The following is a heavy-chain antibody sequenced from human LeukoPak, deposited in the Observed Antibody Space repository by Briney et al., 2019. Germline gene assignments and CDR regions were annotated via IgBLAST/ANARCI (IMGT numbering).Heavy chain of an antibody. CDR3: ARGVSGYSSGWYLGPYFDY. D-gene: IGHD6-19*01. CDR2: INHSGGT. Sequence: PSETLSLTCAVYGGSFSGYYWSWIRQPPGKGLEWIGEINHSGGTNYNPSLKSRVTISVDTSKNQFSLKLSSVTAADTAVYYCARGVSGYSSGWYLGPYFDYWGQGTLVTVSS. J-gene: IGHJ4*02. CDR1: GGSFSGYY. V-gene: IGHV4-34*01.